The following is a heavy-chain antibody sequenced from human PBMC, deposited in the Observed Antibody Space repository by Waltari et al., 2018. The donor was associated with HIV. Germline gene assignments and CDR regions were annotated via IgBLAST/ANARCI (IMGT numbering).Heavy chain of an antibody. Sequence: QVQLQESGPGLVKPSENLSLTCTVPGGSISTYYWGWSRQPPGKGLEWIGYIYYTGNTHYNPSLKSRVTISVDTSKNHFSLKLSSVTAADTAVYYCARGRPAAIGTRFDPWGQGTLVTVSS. J-gene: IGHJ5*02. CDR2: IYYTGNT. V-gene: IGHV4-59*01. D-gene: IGHD2-2*02. CDR3: ARGRPAAIGTRFDP. CDR1: GGSISTYY.